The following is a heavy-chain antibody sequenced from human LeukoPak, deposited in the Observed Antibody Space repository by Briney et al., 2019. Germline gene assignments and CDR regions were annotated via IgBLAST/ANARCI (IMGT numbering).Heavy chain of an antibody. D-gene: IGHD3-10*01. CDR2: ISSSSSYI. Sequence: GGSLRLSCAASGFTFSSYSMNWVRQAPGKGLEWVSSISSSSSYIYYADSVKGRFTISRDNARNSLYLQMNSLRAEDTAVYYCARVWFVLAHYDYWGQGTLVTVSS. J-gene: IGHJ4*02. CDR3: ARVWFVLAHYDY. V-gene: IGHV3-21*01. CDR1: GFTFSSYS.